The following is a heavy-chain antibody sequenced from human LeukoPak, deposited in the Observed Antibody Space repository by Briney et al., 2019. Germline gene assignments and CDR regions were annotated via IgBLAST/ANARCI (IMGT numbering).Heavy chain of an antibody. CDR2: IFPGDSDS. CDR3: ARLSPPDYYATHGYFDY. CDR1: GYSFTSYW. Sequence: GESLKISCKGSGYSFTSYWIGWVRQMPGKGLEWMAIIFPGDSDSRYSPSFRDQVTISANKSTTTAYLQWSSLKASDTAMYYCARLSPPDYYATHGYFDYWGQGTLVTVSS. D-gene: IGHD3-10*01. V-gene: IGHV5-51*01. J-gene: IGHJ4*02.